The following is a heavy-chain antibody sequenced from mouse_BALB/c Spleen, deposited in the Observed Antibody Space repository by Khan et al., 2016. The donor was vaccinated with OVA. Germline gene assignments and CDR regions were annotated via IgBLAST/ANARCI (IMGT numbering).Heavy chain of an antibody. D-gene: IGHD1-1*01. CDR2: ISTGDTYT. CDR3: ARPAITTVVATSYWFFDV. V-gene: IGHV5-9-3*01. Sequence: EVELVESGGGLVKSGGSLKLSCAASGFTFSTYAMSWVRQTPEKRLEWVATISTGDTYTYYPDSVQGRFTISRDNAKNTLYLQMSSLRYEVPAMYYCARPAITTVVATSYWFFDVWGAGTTVTVST. CDR1: GFTFSTYA. J-gene: IGHJ1*01.